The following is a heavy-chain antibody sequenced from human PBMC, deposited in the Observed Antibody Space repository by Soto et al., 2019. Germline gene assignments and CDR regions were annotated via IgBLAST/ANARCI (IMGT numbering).Heavy chain of an antibody. J-gene: IGHJ4*02. V-gene: IGHV3-23*01. CDR1: GFTFSSYA. CDR2: IGASGDGT. D-gene: IGHD1-26*01. CDR3: AVRKTGSYFDY. Sequence: GVSLRLSCASSGFTFSSYAMSWVRQAPGKGLEWVSGIGASGDGTYSADSVKGRFIISRDNSKNTLHLQMNSLRAEDTAVYYCAVRKTGSYFDYWGQGTLVTVSS.